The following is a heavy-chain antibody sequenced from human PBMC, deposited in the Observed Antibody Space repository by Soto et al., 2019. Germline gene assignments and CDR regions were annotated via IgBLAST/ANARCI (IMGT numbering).Heavy chain of an antibody. D-gene: IGHD3-10*01. CDR2: SYYSWST. CDR3: ARVWGGAFDI. J-gene: IGHJ3*02. Sequence: QVQLQESGPGLVKPSETLSLTCTVSGGSISSYYWSWIRQPPGKGLEWIGYSYYSWSTNYNPSLKSRVTISVDTSKNQFSLKLSSVTAADTAVYYCARVWGGAFDIWGQGTMVTVSS. CDR1: GGSISSYY. V-gene: IGHV4-59*01.